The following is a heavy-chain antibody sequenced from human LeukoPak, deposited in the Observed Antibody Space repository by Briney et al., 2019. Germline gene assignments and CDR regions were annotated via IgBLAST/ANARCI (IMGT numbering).Heavy chain of an antibody. Sequence: SETLSLTCTVSGYSISSGYYWGWLRQPPGRGLEWIGSIYHSGSTYYNPSLKSRVTISVDTSKNQFSLKLSSVTAADTAVYYCARSTWLLDKWGQGTLVTVSS. CDR2: IYHSGST. CDR3: ARSTWLLDK. J-gene: IGHJ4*02. V-gene: IGHV4-38-2*02. CDR1: GYSISSGYY. D-gene: IGHD3-22*01.